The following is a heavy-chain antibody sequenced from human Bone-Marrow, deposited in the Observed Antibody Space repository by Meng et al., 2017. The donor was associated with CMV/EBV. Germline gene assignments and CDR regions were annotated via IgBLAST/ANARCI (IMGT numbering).Heavy chain of an antibody. V-gene: IGHV4-34*01. Sequence: QARLQRWGAGLLMPRETRSLPGAVFGGSFSGYYWSWIRQPPGKGLEWIGEINHSGSTNYNPSLKSRVTISVDTSKNQFSLKLSSVTAADTAVYYCAREGHNSSGWSRWGQGTLVTVSS. CDR1: GGSFSGYY. CDR3: AREGHNSSGWSR. J-gene: IGHJ4*02. D-gene: IGHD6-19*01. CDR2: INHSGST.